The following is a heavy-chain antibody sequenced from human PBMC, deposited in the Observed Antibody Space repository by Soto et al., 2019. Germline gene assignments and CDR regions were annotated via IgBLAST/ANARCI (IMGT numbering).Heavy chain of an antibody. CDR2: IYYGGTS. CDR3: AGGGSDPNWFDP. D-gene: IGHD2-15*01. Sequence: SETLSLTCTVSGGSISPYYWSWIRQPPGKGLEWVGYIYYGGTSSYNPSLKSRVTIALEKSKNQFSLKLSSVTAADTAVYYCAGGGSDPNWFDPWGQGTLVTVSS. CDR1: GGSISPYY. J-gene: IGHJ5*02. V-gene: IGHV4-59*12.